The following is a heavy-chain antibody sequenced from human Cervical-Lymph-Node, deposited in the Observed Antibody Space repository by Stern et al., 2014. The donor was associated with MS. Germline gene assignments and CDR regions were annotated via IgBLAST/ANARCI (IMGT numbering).Heavy chain of an antibody. J-gene: IGHJ2*01. D-gene: IGHD6-19*01. CDR1: GFTFSNYW. Sequence: EVQLVESGGGLVQPGGSLRLSCAASGFTFSNYWMNWVRQAPGQGLEWVAIVNQDGSETNYAEYVQGRFTISRDNAKNSLYLQVNSLRAEDTAVYYCVRAAFTTGWYYWYFDLWGRGTLVTVSS. CDR3: VRAAFTTGWYYWYFDL. CDR2: VNQDGSET. V-gene: IGHV3-7*01.